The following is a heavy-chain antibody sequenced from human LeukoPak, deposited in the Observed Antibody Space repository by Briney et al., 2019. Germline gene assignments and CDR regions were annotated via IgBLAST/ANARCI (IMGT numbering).Heavy chain of an antibody. CDR2: ISGSGGST. J-gene: IGHJ4*02. CDR1: GFTFSSYD. D-gene: IGHD1-26*01. Sequence: GGSLRLSCAASGFTFSSYDMSSVRQAPGKGLEWVSTISGSGGSTYYADSVKGRFTISRDNSKNTLYLQMNSLRAEDTAVYYCAKVVGATTRGYFDYRGQGTLVTVSS. CDR3: AKVVGATTRGYFDY. V-gene: IGHV3-23*01.